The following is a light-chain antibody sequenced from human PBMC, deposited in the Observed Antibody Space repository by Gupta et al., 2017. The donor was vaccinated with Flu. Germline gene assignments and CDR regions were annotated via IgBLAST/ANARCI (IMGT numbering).Light chain of an antibody. CDR2: RNN. J-gene: IGLJ1*01. CDR1: RSNIGSNT. CDR3: AAWDDSLNGFYV. V-gene: IGLV1-44*01. Sequence: QSVLTQPPSASGTPGQRVTISCSGSRSNIGSNTVNWYTQLPGTAPKLLIYRNNQRPSGVPDRFSGSKSGTSASLAISGLQSEDEADYYCAAWDDSLNGFYVFGTGTKVTVL.